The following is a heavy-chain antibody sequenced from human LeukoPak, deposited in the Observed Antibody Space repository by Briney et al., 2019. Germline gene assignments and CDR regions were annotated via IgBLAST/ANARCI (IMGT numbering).Heavy chain of an antibody. V-gene: IGHV3-74*01. D-gene: IGHD2-2*02. Sequence: GGSLRLSRTVSGFSLSRYWMHWVRQAPGKGLVWVSRINSDGSSTNYADSVKGRFTISRDNSKNTLYLQMNSLRAEDTAVYYCAKDPYCSSTSCYTNVAEYFQHWGQGTLVTVSS. CDR3: AKDPYCSSTSCYTNVAEYFQH. CDR1: GFSLSRYW. CDR2: INSDGSST. J-gene: IGHJ1*01.